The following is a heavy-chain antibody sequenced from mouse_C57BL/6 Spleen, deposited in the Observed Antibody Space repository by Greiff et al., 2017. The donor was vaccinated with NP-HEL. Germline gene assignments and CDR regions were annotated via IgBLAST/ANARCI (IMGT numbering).Heavy chain of an antibody. CDR1: GYAFSSYW. CDR2: IYPGDGDT. Sequence: QVHVKQSGAELVKPGASVKISCKASGYAFSSYWMNWVKQRPGKGLEWIGQIYPGDGDTNYNGKFKGKATLTADKSSSTAYMQLSSLTSEDSAVYFCARSGDGYLDYWGQGTTRTVSS. V-gene: IGHV1-80*01. CDR3: ARSGDGYLDY. J-gene: IGHJ2*01. D-gene: IGHD2-3*01.